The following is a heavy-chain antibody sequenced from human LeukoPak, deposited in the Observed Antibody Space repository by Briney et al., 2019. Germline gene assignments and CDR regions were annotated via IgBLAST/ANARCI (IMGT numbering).Heavy chain of an antibody. CDR2: ISSSAGTI. V-gene: IGHV3-48*03. CDR3: VRKTVGAKNWFDP. J-gene: IGHJ5*02. D-gene: IGHD1-26*01. Sequence: GGSLRLSCAAFGFSFSSYEMNWFRQAAGKGLEWISYISSSAGTIYYADSVKGRFTISRDNAKNSLYLQMNSLGAEDSAVYYCVRKTVGAKNWFDPWGQGTLVTVSS. CDR1: GFSFSSYE.